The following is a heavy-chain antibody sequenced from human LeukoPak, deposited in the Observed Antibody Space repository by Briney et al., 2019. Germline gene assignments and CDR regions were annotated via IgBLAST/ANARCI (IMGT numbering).Heavy chain of an antibody. CDR2: INPNNGST. V-gene: IGHV1-8*03. D-gene: IGHD3-10*01. J-gene: IGHJ6*03. CDR3: ARGAGELYYYGSEYYMDV. Sequence: ASVKVSCKASGYTFTDYDINWVRQATGQGLEWMGRINPNNGSTTYAQNFQGRVTITRNTSINTTYMELSSLRSDDTAVYYCARGAGELYYYGSEYYMDVWGKGTTVTVSS. CDR1: GYTFTDYD.